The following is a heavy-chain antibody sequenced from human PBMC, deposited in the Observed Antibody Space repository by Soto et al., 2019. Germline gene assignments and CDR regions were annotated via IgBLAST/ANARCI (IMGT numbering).Heavy chain of an antibody. CDR2: IYYSGST. Sequence: SETLSLTCTVSGGSISSGDYYWSWIRPPPGKGLEWIGYIYYSGSTYYNPSLKSRVTISVDTSKNQFYLKLSSVTAADTAVYYCARAYYDSSGYYYSTYYFDYWGQGTLVTVSS. V-gene: IGHV4-30-4*01. CDR3: ARAYYDSSGYYYSTYYFDY. D-gene: IGHD3-22*01. CDR1: GGSISSGDYY. J-gene: IGHJ4*02.